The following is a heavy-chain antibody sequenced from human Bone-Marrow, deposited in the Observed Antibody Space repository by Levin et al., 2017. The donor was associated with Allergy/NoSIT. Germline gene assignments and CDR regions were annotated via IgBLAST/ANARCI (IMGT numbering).Heavy chain of an antibody. CDR2: ISASGGST. D-gene: IGHD5-24*01. V-gene: IGHV3-23*01. CDR1: GFTFSNFA. CDR3: ATLVPTTALLQFDYHYGMDV. J-gene: IGHJ6*02. Sequence: GGSLRLSCATSGFTFSNFAMSWVRQAPGKGLEWVSGISASGGSTYYADSVKGRFTVSRDNSKNTLYRQMNSLRDEAPAVYFCATLVPTTALLQFDYHYGMDVWGQGTRVSVSS.